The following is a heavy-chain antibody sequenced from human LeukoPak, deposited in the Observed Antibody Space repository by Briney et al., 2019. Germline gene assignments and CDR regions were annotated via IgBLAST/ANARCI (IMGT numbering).Heavy chain of an antibody. V-gene: IGHV1-8*01. D-gene: IGHD6-13*01. CDR1: GYTFTSYD. J-gene: IGHJ6*03. CDR2: MNPNSGNT. Sequence: GASVKVSCKASGYTFTSYDINWVRQATGQGLEWMGWMNPNSGNTGYAQKFQGRVTMTRNTSISTACMELSSLRSEDTAVYYCARDHSSSWYSYYYYYMDVWGKGTTVTVSS. CDR3: ARDHSSSWYSYYYYYMDV.